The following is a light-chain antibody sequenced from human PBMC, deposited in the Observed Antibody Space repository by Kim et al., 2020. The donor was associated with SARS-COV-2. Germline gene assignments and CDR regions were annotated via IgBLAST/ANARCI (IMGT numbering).Light chain of an antibody. J-gene: IGKJ2*01. Sequence: DIQMSQSPSSLSSSVGDRVTITCRASQGIGNSLDWFQQKPGKAPKSLIHAASTLQSGVPSRFSGSGSGTDFNLTISNLQSEDFASYYCQQYKSFPYTFGQGTKLEIK. V-gene: IGKV1-16*01. CDR1: QGIGNS. CDR3: QQYKSFPYT. CDR2: AAS.